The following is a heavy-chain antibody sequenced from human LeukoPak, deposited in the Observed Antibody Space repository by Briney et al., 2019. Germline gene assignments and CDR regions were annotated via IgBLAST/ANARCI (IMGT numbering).Heavy chain of an antibody. V-gene: IGHV3-7*01. CDR2: IKPDGSVG. D-gene: IGHD6-13*01. J-gene: IGHJ4*02. CDR3: TQNLVAAAGDH. CDR1: GFTFSSYW. Sequence: GGSLRLSCAASGFTFSSYWMTWVRQAPGKGLEWVANIKPDGSVGYYVDSVRGRFIISRDNAGNSLYLQMNSLRVEDTAVYYCTQNLVAAAGDHWGQGTLLIVSS.